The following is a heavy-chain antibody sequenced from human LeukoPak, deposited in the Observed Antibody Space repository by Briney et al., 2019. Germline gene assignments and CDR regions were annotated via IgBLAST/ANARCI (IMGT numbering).Heavy chain of an antibody. J-gene: IGHJ6*03. CDR2: INWNGGNT. V-gene: IGHV3-20*04. CDR1: GFTFSSYS. D-gene: IGHD2-8*01. Sequence: GGSLRLSCAASGFTFSSYSMNWVRQAPGKGLEWVSGINWNGGNTGYADSVKGRFTISRDNVKNSLYPQMNSLRAEDTALYYCARAPGVRYYYYMDVWGKGTTVTVSS. CDR3: ARAPGVRYYYYMDV.